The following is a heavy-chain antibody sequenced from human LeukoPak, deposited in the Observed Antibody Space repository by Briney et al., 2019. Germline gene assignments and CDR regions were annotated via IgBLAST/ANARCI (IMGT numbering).Heavy chain of an antibody. J-gene: IGHJ3*02. CDR2: ISACNGNT. CDR3: ARDLGLAYCGGDCYSEDAFDI. D-gene: IGHD2-21*02. Sequence: ASVKVSCKASGYTFTSHGISWVRQAPGQGLEWMGWISACNGNTNYAQKLQGRVTMTTDTSTSTAYMELRSLRSDDTAVYYCARDLGLAYCGGDCYSEDAFDIWGQGTMVTVSS. CDR1: GYTFTSHG. V-gene: IGHV1-18*04.